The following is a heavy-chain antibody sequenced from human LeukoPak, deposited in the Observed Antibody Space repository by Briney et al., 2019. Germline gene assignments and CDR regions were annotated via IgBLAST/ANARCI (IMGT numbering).Heavy chain of an antibody. CDR2: ISKGGSDK. D-gene: IGHD2-15*01. V-gene: IGHV3-30*03. J-gene: IGHJ3*02. Sequence: GGSLRLSCAASGFTFSSYDMHWVRQAPGKGLEWVAVISKGGSDKYHADSVKGRFTISRDNSKNTLYLQMNSLRAEDTAVYYCARGGYCSGGSCYSSLTAFDIWGQGTMVTVSS. CDR3: ARGGYCSGGSCYSSLTAFDI. CDR1: GFTFSSYD.